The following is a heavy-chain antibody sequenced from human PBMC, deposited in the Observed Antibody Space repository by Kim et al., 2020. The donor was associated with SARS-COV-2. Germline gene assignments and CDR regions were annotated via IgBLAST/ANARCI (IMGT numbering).Heavy chain of an antibody. J-gene: IGHJ6*02. D-gene: IGHD2-2*01. V-gene: IGHV4-4*07. Sequence: SETLSLTCTVSGGSISSYYWSWIRQPAGKGLEWIGRIYTSGSTNYNPSLKSRVTMSVDTSKNQFSLKLSSVTAADTAVYYCARGRVVVPAAPIYYYYGMDVWGQGTTVTVSS. CDR2: IYTSGST. CDR3: ARGRVVVPAAPIYYYYGMDV. CDR1: GGSISSYY.